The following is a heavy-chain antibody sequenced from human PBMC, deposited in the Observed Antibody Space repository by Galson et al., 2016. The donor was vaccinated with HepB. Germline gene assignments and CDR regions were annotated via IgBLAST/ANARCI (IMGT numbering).Heavy chain of an antibody. V-gene: IGHV3-21*01. Sequence: SLRLSCAASQFTFSIYRMNWVRQAPGKGLEWVSSISSSNSSVHYADSVKGRFTISRDDAKNSLYLQMNSLRAEDTAVYYCARFSVWFGEDFFDSWGQGTLVTVSP. CDR3: ARFSVWFGEDFFDS. CDR2: ISSSNSSV. CDR1: QFTFSIYR. J-gene: IGHJ4*02. D-gene: IGHD3-10*01.